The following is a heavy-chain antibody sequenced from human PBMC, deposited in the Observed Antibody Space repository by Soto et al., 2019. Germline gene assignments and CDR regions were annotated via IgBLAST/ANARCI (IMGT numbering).Heavy chain of an antibody. V-gene: IGHV1-8*01. Sequence: ASVKVSCKASGDTFTSFDINWVRQATGQGLEWMGWMSHNTGNTGYAQKFQGRVTMTTNTSITTAYMELSSLTSEDTAVYYCATGRKDYYYSPGYLVDFWGQGTLVTVSS. D-gene: IGHD3-22*01. CDR2: MSHNTGNT. CDR3: ATGRKDYYYSPGYLVDF. J-gene: IGHJ4*02. CDR1: GDTFTSFD.